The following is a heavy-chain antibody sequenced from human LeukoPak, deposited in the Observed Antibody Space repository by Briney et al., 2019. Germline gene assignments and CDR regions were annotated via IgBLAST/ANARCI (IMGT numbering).Heavy chain of an antibody. Sequence: SVKVSCKASGYTFINYYMHWVRQAPGQGLEWMGIINPSGGSTSYAQNFQGRVTMTRDTSTSTVYMDLSSLRSEDTAVYYCARGSTGTTFDYWGQGTLVTVSS. CDR2: INPSGGST. V-gene: IGHV1-46*03. D-gene: IGHD1-7*01. CDR3: ARGSTGTTFDY. CDR1: GYTFINYY. J-gene: IGHJ4*02.